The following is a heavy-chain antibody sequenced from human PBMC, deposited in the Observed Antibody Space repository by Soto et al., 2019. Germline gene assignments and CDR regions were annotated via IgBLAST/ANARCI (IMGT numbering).Heavy chain of an antibody. CDR1: GFTFSSSE. CDR3: ARDLGVGY. CDR2: IGSSGTTI. Sequence: VQLVESGGGLVQPGGSLRLSCAASGFTFSSSEMIWVRQAPGKGLEWLSYIGSSGTTIYYADSVKGRFTISRDNAKNSLYLQMNSLRAEDTAVYYCARDLGVGYWGQGTLVTVSS. J-gene: IGHJ4*02. V-gene: IGHV3-48*03. D-gene: IGHD3-16*01.